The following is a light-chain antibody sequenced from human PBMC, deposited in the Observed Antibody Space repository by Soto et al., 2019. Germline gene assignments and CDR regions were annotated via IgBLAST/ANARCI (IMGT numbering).Light chain of an antibody. V-gene: IGKV1-6*01. CDR3: LQDYNYPRT. J-gene: IGKJ1*01. Sequence: AIQMTQSPSSLSASVGDRVTITCRASQGIRNELGWYQQKPGKAPKLLIYGASSLQSGVPSRFSGSGSGTDFTLTISSLQPEDFAAYYCLQDYNYPRTFGQGTKVEIK. CDR1: QGIRNE. CDR2: GAS.